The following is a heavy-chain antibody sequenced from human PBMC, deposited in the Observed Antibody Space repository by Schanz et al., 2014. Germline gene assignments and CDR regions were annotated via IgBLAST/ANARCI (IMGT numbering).Heavy chain of an antibody. V-gene: IGHV3-11*06. Sequence: QVQLVESGGGVVQPGRSLRLSCAASGFIFSDYYMSWIRQAPGKGLEWVSYISGTTTYTNYADSVKGRFTISRDNAKKTLSLQMISLRAEDTAVYYCARGIDVSDFWSGSPPKGGANDYWGQGTLVTVSS. J-gene: IGHJ4*02. D-gene: IGHD3-3*01. CDR2: ISGTTTYT. CDR1: GFIFSDYY. CDR3: ARGIDVSDFWSGSPPKGGANDY.